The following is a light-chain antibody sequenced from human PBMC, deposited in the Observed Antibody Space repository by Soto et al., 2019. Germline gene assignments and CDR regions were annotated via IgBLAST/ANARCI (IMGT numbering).Light chain of an antibody. CDR2: KSS. CDR1: QNIRSW. CDR3: QQYDVYSK. J-gene: IGKJ1*01. V-gene: IGKV1-5*03. Sequence: DIQMTQSPFTLSASVGDRVTITCRASQNIRSWLAWYQQKPGKSPKLLIYKSSNLESGDPSRFSASGSGTEFALTISLLQPDDFGTYYCQQYDVYSKFGQGTRVDVK.